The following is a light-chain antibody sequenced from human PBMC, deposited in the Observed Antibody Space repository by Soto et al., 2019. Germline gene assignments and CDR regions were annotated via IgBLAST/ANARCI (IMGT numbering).Light chain of an antibody. CDR1: SSDVGGYNY. J-gene: IGLJ3*02. V-gene: IGLV2-14*01. Sequence: QSALTQPASVSGSPGQSITISCPGTSSDVGGYNYVSWYQQHPGKAPKLMIYEVSNRPSGVSNRFSGSKSGNTASLTISVLQAEDEADYYCSSYTSSSTPVFGGGTKLTVL. CDR3: SSYTSSSTPV. CDR2: EVS.